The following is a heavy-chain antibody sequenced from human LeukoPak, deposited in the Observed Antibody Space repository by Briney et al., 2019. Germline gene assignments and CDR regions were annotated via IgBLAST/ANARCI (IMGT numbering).Heavy chain of an antibody. CDR2: IKQDGSEK. D-gene: IGHD3-3*01. Sequence: GGSLRLSCAASGFTFSTYWMTWVRQAPGKGLEWVANIKQDGSEKYYVDSVKGRFTISRDNAKNSLYLQMNSLRVEDTAVYYCARAITTGDYNYFMDVWGKGTTVTVSS. J-gene: IGHJ6*03. V-gene: IGHV3-7*01. CDR1: GFTFSTYW. CDR3: ARAITTGDYNYFMDV.